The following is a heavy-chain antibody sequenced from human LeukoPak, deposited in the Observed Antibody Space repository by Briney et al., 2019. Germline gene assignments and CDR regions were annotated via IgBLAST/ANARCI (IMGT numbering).Heavy chain of an antibody. CDR1: GYSISSVYY. D-gene: IGHD1-26*01. J-gene: IGHJ4*02. CDR3: ARADLVGALFDY. CDR2: IYHSGST. Sequence: SETLSLTCTVSGYSISSVYYWGWIRQPPGKGLEWIGTIYHSGSTYYNPSLKSIVTISVDTSKTQFSLKLSSVTATDTAVYYCARADLVGALFDYWGQGTLVTVSS. V-gene: IGHV4-38-2*02.